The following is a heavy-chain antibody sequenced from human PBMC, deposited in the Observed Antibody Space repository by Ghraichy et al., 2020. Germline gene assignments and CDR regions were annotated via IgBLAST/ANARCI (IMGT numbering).Heavy chain of an antibody. CDR2: ISSSSGSI. Sequence: GESLNISCAASGFTFSTYSMSWARQAPGKGLEWVSSISSSSGSIYYADSVKGRFTISRDNAKNSLYLQMNSLRAEDSAVYYCVMCSGGRCHQSAFDFWGQGGMVTVSS. CDR1: GFTFSTYS. V-gene: IGHV3-21*01. D-gene: IGHD2-15*01. J-gene: IGHJ3*01. CDR3: VMCSGGRCHQSAFDF.